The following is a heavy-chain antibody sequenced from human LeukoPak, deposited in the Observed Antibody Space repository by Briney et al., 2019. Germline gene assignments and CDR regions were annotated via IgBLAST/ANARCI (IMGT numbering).Heavy chain of an antibody. J-gene: IGHJ4*02. V-gene: IGHV1-8*01. Sequence: ASVKVSCKASGYTFTNYDINWVRHATGQGLEWMGWMNPDSGNTGYAQKFQGRVTMTRNTSINAAYMELSSLTFEDTAVYYCARGKARITLIQAIDYWGQGTLVTVSS. D-gene: IGHD3-22*01. CDR2: MNPDSGNT. CDR3: ARGKARITLIQAIDY. CDR1: GYTFTNYD.